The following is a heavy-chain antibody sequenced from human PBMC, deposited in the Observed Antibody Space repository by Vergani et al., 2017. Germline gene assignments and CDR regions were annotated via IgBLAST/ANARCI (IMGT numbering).Heavy chain of an antibody. CDR3: ARDRFAGSSGWPLYFDY. CDR1: GFTFSSYA. CDR2: ISYDGSNK. Sequence: QVQLVESGGGLVKPGGSLRLSCAASGFTFSSYAMHWVRQAPGKGLEWVAVISYDGSNKYYADSVKGRFTISRDNSKNTLYLQMNSLRAEDTAVYYCARDRFAGSSGWPLYFDYWGQGTLVTVSS. V-gene: IGHV3-30-3*01. D-gene: IGHD6-19*01. J-gene: IGHJ4*02.